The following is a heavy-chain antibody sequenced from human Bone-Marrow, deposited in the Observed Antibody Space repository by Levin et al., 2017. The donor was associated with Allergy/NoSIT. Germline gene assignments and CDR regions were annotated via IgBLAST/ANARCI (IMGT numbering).Heavy chain of an antibody. J-gene: IGHJ6*02. Sequence: PGGSLRLSCSASGFTFSNYWMSWVRQAPGKGLEWVANINQGGSEKYYVGSVKGRFTISRDNAKNSLYLQMNSLSAEDTAVYYCASRTPPIAAAGWGWAMGVWGQGTTVTVSS. CDR2: INQGGSEK. V-gene: IGHV3-7*01. D-gene: IGHD6-13*01. CDR1: GFTFSNYW. CDR3: ASRTPPIAAAGWGWAMGV.